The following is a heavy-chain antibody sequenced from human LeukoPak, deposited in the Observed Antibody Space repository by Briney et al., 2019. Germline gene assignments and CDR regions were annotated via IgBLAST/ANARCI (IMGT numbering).Heavy chain of an antibody. CDR2: IIPIFGTA. CDR3: ARAGYSSGWYQGGDAFDI. V-gene: IGHV1-69*13. D-gene: IGHD6-19*01. Sequence: ASVKVSCKASGGTFSSYAISWVRQAPGQGLEWMGGIIPIFGTANYAQKFQGRVTITADESTSTAYMELSSLRSEDTAVYYCARAGYSSGWYQGGDAFDIWGQGTMVTVSS. J-gene: IGHJ3*02. CDR1: GGTFSSYA.